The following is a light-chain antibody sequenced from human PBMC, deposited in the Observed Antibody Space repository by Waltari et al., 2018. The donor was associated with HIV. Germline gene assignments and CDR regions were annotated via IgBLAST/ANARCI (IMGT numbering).Light chain of an antibody. CDR1: SSDVGGYNY. J-gene: IGLJ1*01. Sequence: QSALTQPASVSGSPGQSITISCTGTSSDVGGYNYVSWYQQHPGKAPKVMIYEVSNRPAGVSNRFSGSQSGNTASLTISGLQAEDEADYYCSSYTISSTYVFGTGTKVTVL. V-gene: IGLV2-14*01. CDR2: EVS. CDR3: SSYTISSTYV.